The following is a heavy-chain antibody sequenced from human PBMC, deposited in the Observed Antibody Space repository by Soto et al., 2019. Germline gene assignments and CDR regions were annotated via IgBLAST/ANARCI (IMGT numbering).Heavy chain of an antibody. CDR1: GGTFNTYA. J-gene: IGHJ4*02. CDR2: ISSMFGAA. V-gene: IGHV1-69*19. CDR3: AREVQVHTPAFVY. D-gene: IGHD3-10*01. Sequence: QVQLVQSGAEMKKRGSSMKVSCQYSGGTFNTYAMNWVRQAPGQGPEWMGDISSMFGAANYAPKFQGRVTITADESTGTSYMQWRSLTSEDTAPDFCAREVQVHTPAFVYWGQGTLVTVSS.